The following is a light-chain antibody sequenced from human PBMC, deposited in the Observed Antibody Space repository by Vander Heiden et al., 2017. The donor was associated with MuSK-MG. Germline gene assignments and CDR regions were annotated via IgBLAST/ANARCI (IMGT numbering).Light chain of an antibody. V-gene: IGLV3-25*03. CDR1: VLSKHY. J-gene: IGLJ2*01. Sequence: SYELTPPPSVSVPPGPTARITCPGDVLSKHYGYWYQQKPGQAPVVIIYKDSERPSEIPERFSGSSSGTTVTLTISGVQAEDEADYYCQSADSTLTVKFGGGTKLTVL. CDR3: QSADSTLTVK. CDR2: KDS.